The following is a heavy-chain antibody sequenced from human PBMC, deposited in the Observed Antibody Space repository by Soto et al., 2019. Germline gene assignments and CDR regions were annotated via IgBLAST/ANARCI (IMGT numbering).Heavy chain of an antibody. Sequence: ASVKVSCKASGYTFTSYYMHWVRQAPGQGLEWMGIINPSGGSTSYAQKFQGRVTMTRDTSTSTVYMELSSLRPEDTAVYYCAKEGALGLYYFDYWGQGTLVTVSS. D-gene: IGHD3-10*01. CDR1: GYTFTSYY. V-gene: IGHV1-46*01. CDR3: AKEGALGLYYFDY. J-gene: IGHJ4*02. CDR2: INPSGGST.